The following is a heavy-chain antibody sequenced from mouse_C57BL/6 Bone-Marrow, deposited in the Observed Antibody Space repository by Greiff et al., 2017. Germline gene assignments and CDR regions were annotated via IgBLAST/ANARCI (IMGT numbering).Heavy chain of an antibody. CDR1: GFTFSDFY. CDR2: SRNKANDYTT. J-gene: IGHJ4*01. CDR3: ARDAPPIYAMDY. V-gene: IGHV7-1*01. Sequence: EVQVVESGGGLVQSGRSLRLSCATSGFTFSDFYMEWVRQAPGKGLEWIAASRNKANDYTTEYSASVKGRLIVSRDTSQSILYLQMNALRAEDTAIYYCARDAPPIYAMDYWGQGTSVTVSS.